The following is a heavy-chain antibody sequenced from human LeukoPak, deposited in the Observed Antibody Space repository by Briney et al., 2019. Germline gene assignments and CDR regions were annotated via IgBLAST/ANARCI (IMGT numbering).Heavy chain of an antibody. CDR2: ISSSGTYI. V-gene: IGHV3-21*01. D-gene: IGHD1-26*01. CDR1: TFTFSSYN. J-gene: IGHJ4*02. Sequence: PGGSLRLSCAASTFTFSSYNMNWVRHAPGKGLEWVSSISSSGTYIYYRDSVKGRFTISRDNAENSLYLEMNSLRVEDTAIYYCVRDRGSYRPIDYWGQGTLVTVSS. CDR3: VRDRGSYRPIDY.